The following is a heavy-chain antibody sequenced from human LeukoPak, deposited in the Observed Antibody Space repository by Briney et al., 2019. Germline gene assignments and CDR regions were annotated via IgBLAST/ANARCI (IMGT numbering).Heavy chain of an antibody. CDR1: GGSISSSSYY. J-gene: IGHJ4*02. V-gene: IGHV4-39*07. D-gene: IGHD3-10*01. CDR2: IYHSGST. CDR3: ASDTMVRGVDY. Sequence: SETLSLTCTVSGGSISSSSYYWGWIRQPPGKGLEWIGSIYHSGSTYYNPSLKSRVTISVDTSKNQFSLKLSSVTAADTAVYYCASDTMVRGVDYWGQGTLVTVSS.